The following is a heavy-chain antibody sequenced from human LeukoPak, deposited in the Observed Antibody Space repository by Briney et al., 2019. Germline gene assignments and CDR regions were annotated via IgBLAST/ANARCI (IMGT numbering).Heavy chain of an antibody. CDR1: GYTFNSYG. J-gene: IGHJ6*03. D-gene: IGHD4-17*01. Sequence: ASVKVSCKASGYTFNSYGISWVRQAPGQGLEWMGWINPNSGGTNYAQKFQGRVTMTRDTSISTAYMELSRLRSDDTAVYYCARGATVTRYYYYYYYMDVWGKGTTVTVSS. CDR2: INPNSGGT. V-gene: IGHV1-2*02. CDR3: ARGATVTRYYYYYYYMDV.